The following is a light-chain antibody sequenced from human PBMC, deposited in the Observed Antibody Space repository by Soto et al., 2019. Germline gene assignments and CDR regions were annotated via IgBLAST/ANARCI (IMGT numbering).Light chain of an antibody. CDR3: QQGHNWPLT. CDR1: QSISNE. V-gene: IGKV3-15*01. CDR2: SAS. Sequence: EIAMTQYPATLSVSPGERATLSCRASQSISNELAWYQQIPGKPPRLLIYSASTRATGVPARFTRSGSGSEFTLTISRLQSEDFAIYYCQQGHNWPLTFGQATRLEL. J-gene: IGKJ2*01.